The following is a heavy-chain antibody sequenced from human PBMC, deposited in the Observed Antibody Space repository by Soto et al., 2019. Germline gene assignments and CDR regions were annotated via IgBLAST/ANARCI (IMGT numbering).Heavy chain of an antibody. V-gene: IGHV3-72*01. CDR1: GFSLSDHY. Sequence: EVQMVESGGGLVQPGGYLRLSCVASGFSLSDHYIDWVRQAPGKGLDWVGRSRNKANGYTTEYAASVRGRFTLSRDDLENALYLQMNSLKSEGAAVYFCLRGLSGAETHGGDYWGQGTLVTVSS. CDR2: SRNKANGYTT. CDR3: LRGLSGAETHGGDY. J-gene: IGHJ4*02. D-gene: IGHD2-8*02.